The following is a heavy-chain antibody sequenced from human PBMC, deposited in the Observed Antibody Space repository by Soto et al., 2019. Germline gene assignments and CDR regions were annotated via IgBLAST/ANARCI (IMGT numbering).Heavy chain of an antibody. CDR1: GGSISSGDYS. D-gene: IGHD3-9*01. V-gene: IGHV3-11*04. J-gene: IGHJ4*02. CDR3: ARDWDDILILGY. Sequence: LSLTCAVSGGSISSGDYSWSWIRQPPGKGLEWIGYIYHSSSTIYYADSVKGRFTISRDNAKNSLYLQMNSLRAEDTALYYCARDWDDILILGYWGQGTLVTVSS. CDR2: IYHSSSTI.